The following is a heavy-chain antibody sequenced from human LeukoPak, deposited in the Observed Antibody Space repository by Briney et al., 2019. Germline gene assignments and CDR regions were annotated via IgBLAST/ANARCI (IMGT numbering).Heavy chain of an antibody. Sequence: MTSETLSLTCAVYGGSFSGYYWSWIRQPPGKGLEWIGEINHSGSTNYNPSLKSRVTISVDTSKNQFSLKLSSVTAADTAVYYCARLGVLKSSYYFDYWGQGTLVTVSS. CDR1: GGSFSGYY. CDR2: INHSGST. D-gene: IGHD3-16*01. J-gene: IGHJ4*02. V-gene: IGHV4-34*01. CDR3: ARLGVLKSSYYFDY.